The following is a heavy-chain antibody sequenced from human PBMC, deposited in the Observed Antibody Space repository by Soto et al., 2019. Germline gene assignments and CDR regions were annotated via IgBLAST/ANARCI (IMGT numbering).Heavy chain of an antibody. CDR3: AKDKGAYSSGWPYDAFDI. J-gene: IGHJ3*02. CDR2: LSGSGGNT. Sequence: SLRLSCAASGFTFSSYAMSWVRQAPGKGLEWVSALSGSGGNTYYADSVKGRFTISRDNSKNTLYLQMNSLRAEDTAVYYFAKDKGAYSSGWPYDAFDIWGQGTMVTVSS. D-gene: IGHD6-19*01. CDR1: GFTFSSYA. V-gene: IGHV3-23*01.